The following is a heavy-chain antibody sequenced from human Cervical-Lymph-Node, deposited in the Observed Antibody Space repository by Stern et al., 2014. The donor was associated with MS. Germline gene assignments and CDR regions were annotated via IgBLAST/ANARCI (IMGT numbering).Heavy chain of an antibody. J-gene: IGHJ4*02. CDR1: GFTVSRDD. V-gene: IGHV3-53*01. D-gene: IGHD1-1*01. CDR3: ARDTSSPERSDW. CDR2: ITNVGST. Sequence: EVQLVESGGGVIQPGGSLRLSCTASGFTVSRDDMTWVRQAPGKGLEWVSLITNVGSTFYTDSVKGRVTISRDDSKNTVYLHMASLRAEDTAMYYCARDTSSPERSDWWGQGTLVTVSS.